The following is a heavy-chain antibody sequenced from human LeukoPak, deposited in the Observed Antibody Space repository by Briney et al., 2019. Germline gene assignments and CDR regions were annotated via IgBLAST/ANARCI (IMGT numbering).Heavy chain of an antibody. J-gene: IGHJ4*02. Sequence: GGSLRLSRAASGFTFSDYYMSWIRQAPGKGLEWVSYISSSGSTIYYADSVKGRFTISRDNAKNSLYLQMNSLRAEDTAVYYCARDQNYYGSGRYPYYFDYWGQGTLVTVSS. V-gene: IGHV3-11*01. CDR1: GFTFSDYY. CDR2: ISSSGSTI. CDR3: ARDQNYYGSGRYPYYFDY. D-gene: IGHD3-10*01.